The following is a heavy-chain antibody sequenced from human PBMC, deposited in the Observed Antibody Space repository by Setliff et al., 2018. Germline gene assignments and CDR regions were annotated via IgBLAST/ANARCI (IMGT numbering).Heavy chain of an antibody. CDR3: ARHFRSSKVQFLEYLTDYYFDS. CDR1: GGSFSGYF. J-gene: IGHJ4*02. Sequence: PSETLSLTCAVYGGSFSGYFWSWIRQAPGRGLEWIGEINDRGSTHYNPSLKSRVTISVDTSKNQFSLKLSSVTAADTAIYYCARHFRSSKVQFLEYLTDYYFDSWGQGTLVTVSS. D-gene: IGHD3-3*01. CDR2: INDRGST. V-gene: IGHV4-34*01.